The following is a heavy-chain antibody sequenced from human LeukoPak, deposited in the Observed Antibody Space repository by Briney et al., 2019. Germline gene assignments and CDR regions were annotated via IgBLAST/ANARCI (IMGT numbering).Heavy chain of an antibody. CDR2: INYRGNT. D-gene: IGHD3-22*01. J-gene: IGHJ4*02. V-gene: IGHV4-39*01. Sequence: PSETLSLTCTVSGGSISSSSYYWGWIRQPPGKGLDWIGIINYRGNTYYNPSLKSRVTISVDTSKNQFSLKLSSVTAADTAVYYCARRDSYSIGYYYFDYWGQGTLVTVSS. CDR1: GGSISSSSYY. CDR3: ARRDSYSIGYYYFDY.